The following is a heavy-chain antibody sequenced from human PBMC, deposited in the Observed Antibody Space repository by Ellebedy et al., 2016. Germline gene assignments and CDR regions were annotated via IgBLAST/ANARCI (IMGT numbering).Heavy chain of an antibody. V-gene: IGHV3-30*18. D-gene: IGHD1-26*01. CDR1: GFTFSNYG. CDR2: ILRDGSNK. CDR3: VKGFAGATDA. J-gene: IGHJ5*02. Sequence: GGSLRLSXAASGFTFSNYGMHWVRQAPGQGLEWVAVILRDGSNKFYADSVKGRFTISRDNSKNTLYLQMNSLRTEDTAVYHCVKGFAGATDAWGQGTLVTVSS.